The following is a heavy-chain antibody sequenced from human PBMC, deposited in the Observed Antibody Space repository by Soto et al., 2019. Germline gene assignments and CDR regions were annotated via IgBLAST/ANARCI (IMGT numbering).Heavy chain of an antibody. D-gene: IGHD2-2*01. CDR2: ISSSSSCI. CDR3: ARDGVTDIVVVPAAPRTKNYYYYGMGV. Sequence: GWSLRLACASSVFTFISYSTNWVRQAPGKGLEWVSSISSSSSCIYYADSVKGRFTISRDNAKNSLYLQMNSLRAEDTAVYYCARDGVTDIVVVPAAPRTKNYYYYGMGVWGQESTVTVSS. J-gene: IGHJ6*02. V-gene: IGHV3-21*01. CDR1: VFTFISYS.